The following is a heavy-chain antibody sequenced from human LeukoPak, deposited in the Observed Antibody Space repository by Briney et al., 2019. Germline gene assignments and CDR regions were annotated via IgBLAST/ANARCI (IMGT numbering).Heavy chain of an antibody. D-gene: IGHD5-18*01. Sequence: GGSLRLSCAASGFTVSSNYMRWVRQAPGKGLEWVSVIYSGGSTYYADSVKGRFTISRDNSENTLYLQMNSLRAEDTAVYYCARSWIQLWSDAFDIWGQGTMVTVSS. J-gene: IGHJ3*02. CDR2: IYSGGST. V-gene: IGHV3-53*01. CDR1: GFTVSSNY. CDR3: ARSWIQLWSDAFDI.